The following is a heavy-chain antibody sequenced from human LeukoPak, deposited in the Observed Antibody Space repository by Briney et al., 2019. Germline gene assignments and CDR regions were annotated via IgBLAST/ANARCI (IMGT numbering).Heavy chain of an antibody. CDR2: INGSGGST. V-gene: IGHV3-23*01. D-gene: IGHD1-26*01. Sequence: GGSLRLSCAASGFTVSSNYMSWVRQAPGKGLEWVSDINGSGGSTYYTDSVKGRFTISRDNSKNTLYLQMHSLRAEDTAIYYCAKKYSTGLDPWGQGTLVTVSS. CDR1: GFTVSSNY. J-gene: IGHJ5*02. CDR3: AKKYSTGLDP.